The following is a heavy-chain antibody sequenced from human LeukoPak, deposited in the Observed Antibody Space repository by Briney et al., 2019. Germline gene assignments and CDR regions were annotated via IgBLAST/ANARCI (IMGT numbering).Heavy chain of an antibody. CDR2: ISYDGSNK. CDR3: ARCYSSGWQTIEYFDY. CDR1: GFTFSSYA. J-gene: IGHJ4*02. V-gene: IGHV3-30-3*01. Sequence: PGRSLRLSCAASGFTFSSYAMHWVRQAPGKGLEWVAVISYDGSNKYYADSVKGRFTISRDNSKNTLYLQMNSLRAEDTAVYYCARCYSSGWQTIEYFDYWGQGTLVTVSS. D-gene: IGHD6-19*01.